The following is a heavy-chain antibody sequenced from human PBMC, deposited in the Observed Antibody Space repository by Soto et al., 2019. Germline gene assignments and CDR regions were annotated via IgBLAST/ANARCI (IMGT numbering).Heavy chain of an antibody. Sequence: SVKVYCKASGGTFSSYAISWVRQAPGQGLEWMGGIIPIYGTANYAQKFQGRVTITADTSRSTAYMQLSSLRSEDTAVYYCGTGPTRVSSGLIDYWGQGTLVTVSS. J-gene: IGHJ4*02. CDR3: GTGPTRVSSGLIDY. CDR1: GGTFSSYA. V-gene: IGHV1-69*06. CDR2: IIPIYGTA. D-gene: IGHD3-22*01.